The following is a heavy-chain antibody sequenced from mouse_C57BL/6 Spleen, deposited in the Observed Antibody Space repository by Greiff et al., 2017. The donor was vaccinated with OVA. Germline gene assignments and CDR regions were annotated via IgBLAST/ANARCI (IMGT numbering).Heavy chain of an antibody. J-gene: IGHJ1*03. V-gene: IGHV1-50*01. Sequence: QVQLQQPGAELVKPGASVKLSCKASGYTFTSYWMQWVKQRPGQGLEWIGEIDPSDSYTNYNQKFKGKATLTVDTSSSTAYMQLSSLTSEDSAVYYCARSDYYGSSVWYVDVWGTGTTVTVSS. D-gene: IGHD1-1*01. CDR1: GYTFTSYW. CDR2: IDPSDSYT. CDR3: ARSDYYGSSVWYVDV.